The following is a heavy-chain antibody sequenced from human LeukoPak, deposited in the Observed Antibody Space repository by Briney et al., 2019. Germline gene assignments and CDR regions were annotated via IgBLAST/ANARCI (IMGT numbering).Heavy chain of an antibody. CDR2: ICYSGST. J-gene: IGHJ4*02. V-gene: IGHV4-39*01. CDR3: ARHAGGIAAAGTRPFDY. Sequence: PSETLSLTCTVPGASFSSSTYCWGWIRQPPGKGREWIGSICYSGSTYYNPSLKSRVTMSVDTSRNQFSLSLNSVSAADTAVYYCARHAGGIAAAGTRPFDYWGQGTLVTVSS. CDR1: GASFSSSTYC. D-gene: IGHD6-13*01.